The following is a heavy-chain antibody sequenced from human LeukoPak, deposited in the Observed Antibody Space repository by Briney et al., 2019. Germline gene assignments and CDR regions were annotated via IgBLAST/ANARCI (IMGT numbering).Heavy chain of an antibody. D-gene: IGHD3-10*01. CDR2: INPNSGGT. J-gene: IGHJ4*02. Sequence: GASVKVSCKASGYTFTGYYMHWVRQAPGQGLEWMGWINPNSGGTNYAKKFQGRVTMTRDPSITTAYMELSRLRSDDTAVYYCARRDVLLWFGELFFDYWGQGTLVTVSS. V-gene: IGHV1-2*02. CDR3: ARRDVLLWFGELFFDY. CDR1: GYTFTGYY.